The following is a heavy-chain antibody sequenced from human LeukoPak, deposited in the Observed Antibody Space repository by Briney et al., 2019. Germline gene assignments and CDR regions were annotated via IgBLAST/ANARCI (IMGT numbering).Heavy chain of an antibody. D-gene: IGHD6-6*01. CDR3: ARVGGQYSSSWQPSYYYYYGMDV. V-gene: IGHV3-48*02. J-gene: IGHJ6*02. Sequence: GGSLRLSCAASGFTFSSYSMNWVRQAPGKGLEWVSYISSSSSTIYYADSVKGRFTISRDNAKNSLYLQMNSLRDEDTAVYYCARVGGQYSSSWQPSYYYYYGMDVWGQGTTVTVSS. CDR1: GFTFSSYS. CDR2: ISSSSSTI.